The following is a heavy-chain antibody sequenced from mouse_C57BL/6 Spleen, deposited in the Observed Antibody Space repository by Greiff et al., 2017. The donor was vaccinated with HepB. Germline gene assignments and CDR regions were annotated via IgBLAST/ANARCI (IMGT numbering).Heavy chain of an antibody. CDR3: AGSPTYVHAAVDY. Sequence: VQLQQSGPELVKPGASVKISCKASGYAFSNSWIDWVKQRPGKGLEWIGGIYPGDGDTNYNGKFKGKATLTADKSSSTAYMQHSSLTSEDSAVYFYAGSPTYVHAAVDYWGQGTTLTVSS. J-gene: IGHJ2*01. V-gene: IGHV1-82*01. CDR1: GYAFSNSW. CDR2: IYPGDGDT.